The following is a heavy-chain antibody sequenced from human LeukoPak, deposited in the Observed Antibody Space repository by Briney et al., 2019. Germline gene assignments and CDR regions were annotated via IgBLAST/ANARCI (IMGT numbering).Heavy chain of an antibody. CDR3: ARAPTTYGDYVLDY. D-gene: IGHD4-17*01. CDR1: GGSISSHD. V-gene: IGHV4-4*07. CDR2: IYISGSP. J-gene: IGHJ4*02. Sequence: SETLSLTCTVSGGSISSHDWTWIRQPAGKGLEWIGRIYISGSPNYNPSLKSRVTMSVDTSKNQFSLKLTSVTAADTAVYYCARAPTTYGDYVLDYWGQGTLVTVSS.